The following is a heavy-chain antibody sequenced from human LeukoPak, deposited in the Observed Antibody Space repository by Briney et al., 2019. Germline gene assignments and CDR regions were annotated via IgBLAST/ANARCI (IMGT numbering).Heavy chain of an antibody. CDR1: GGTFSSYA. V-gene: IGHV1-69*13. CDR3: ARNLGAAAGNFDY. Sequence: SVKVSCKASGGTFSSYAISWVRQAPGQGLEWMGGIIPIFGTANYAQKFQGRVTITADESTSTAYMELSSLRSEDTAVYYCARNLGAAAGNFDYWGQGTLVTVSS. D-gene: IGHD6-13*01. J-gene: IGHJ4*02. CDR2: IIPIFGTA.